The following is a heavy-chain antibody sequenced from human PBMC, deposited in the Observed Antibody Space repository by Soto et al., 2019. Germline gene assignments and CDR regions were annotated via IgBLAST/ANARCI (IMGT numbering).Heavy chain of an antibody. D-gene: IGHD3-22*01. V-gene: IGHV3-9*01. Sequence: SLSLSCAASGFTFDDYAMHWVLQAPGKGLEWVSGINWNSDTIGYADSVKGRFTVSRDNAKGSLLLQMSSLRAEDTAVYFCAMSNSNDLYYHFESWGQGTPVTVSS. CDR3: AMSNSNDLYYHFES. CDR2: INWNSDTI. CDR1: GFTFDDYA. J-gene: IGHJ4*02.